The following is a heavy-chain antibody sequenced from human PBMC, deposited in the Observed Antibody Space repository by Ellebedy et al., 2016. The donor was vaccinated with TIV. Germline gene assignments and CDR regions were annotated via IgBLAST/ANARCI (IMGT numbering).Heavy chain of an antibody. Sequence: SVKVSCXASGHTFSDYYMHWVRQAPGQGLEWIGGIIPVFGTPTYAEKFQGRVFVSADDSTDTTFLDMTGLRSDDTAVYFCARGLTGPTWHSYGLDVWGQGTTVTVS. J-gene: IGHJ6*02. V-gene: IGHV1-69*13. CDR1: GHTFSDYY. CDR3: ARGLTGPTWHSYGLDV. CDR2: IIPVFGTP.